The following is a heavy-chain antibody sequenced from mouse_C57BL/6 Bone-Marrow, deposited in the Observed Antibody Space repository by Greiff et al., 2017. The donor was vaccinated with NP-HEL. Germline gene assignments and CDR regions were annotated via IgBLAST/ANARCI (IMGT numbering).Heavy chain of an antibody. J-gene: IGHJ3*01. CDR2: ISYDGSN. CDR3: ARESPGFAY. CDR1: GYSITSGYY. Sequence: EVKLVESGPGLVKPSQSLSLTCSVTGYSITSGYYWNWIRQFPGNKLEWMGYISYDGSNNYNPSLKNRISITRDTSKNQFFLKLNSVTTEDTATYYCARESPGFAYWGQGTLVTVSA. V-gene: IGHV3-6*01.